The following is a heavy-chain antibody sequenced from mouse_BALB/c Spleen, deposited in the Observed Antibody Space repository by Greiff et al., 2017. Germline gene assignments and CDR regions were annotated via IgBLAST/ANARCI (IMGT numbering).Heavy chain of an antibody. Sequence: EVKLEESGPGLVKPSQSLSLTCTVTGYSITSDYAWNWIRQFPGNKLEWMGYISYSGSTSYNPSLKSRISITRDTSKNQFFLQLNSVTTEDTATYYCARSYDGGFAYWGQGTLVTVSA. CDR3: ARSYDGGFAY. CDR1: GYSITSDYA. D-gene: IGHD2-12*01. CDR2: ISYSGST. V-gene: IGHV3-2*02. J-gene: IGHJ3*01.